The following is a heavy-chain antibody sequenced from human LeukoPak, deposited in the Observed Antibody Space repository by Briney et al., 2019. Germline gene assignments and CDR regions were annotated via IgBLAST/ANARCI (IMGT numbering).Heavy chain of an antibody. J-gene: IGHJ4*02. D-gene: IGHD3-22*01. Sequence: SETLSLTCTVSGGSISSSSYYWGWIRQPPGKGLEWIGSIYYSGSTYYNPSLKSRVTISVDTSKNQFSLKLYSVTAADTAVYYCARAVGSGYPIEYWGQGTLVTVSS. CDR3: ARAVGSGYPIEY. CDR1: GGSISSSSYY. V-gene: IGHV4-39*07. CDR2: IYYSGST.